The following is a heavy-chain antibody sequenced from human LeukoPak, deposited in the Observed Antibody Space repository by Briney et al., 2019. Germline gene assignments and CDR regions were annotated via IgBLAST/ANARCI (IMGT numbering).Heavy chain of an antibody. V-gene: IGHV4-38-2*02. CDR3: ARGFAPLAYCGGDCYSFHY. J-gene: IGHJ4*02. D-gene: IGHD2-21*02. Sequence: SETLSLTCTVSGSSISSDYYWGWIRQPPGKGLEWIGSISDSGSAYYNPSLKSRVVISVDPSKKQFSLKLSSVTAADTAVYYCARGFAPLAYCGGDCYSFHYWGQGTLVTVSS. CDR1: GSSISSDYY. CDR2: ISDSGSA.